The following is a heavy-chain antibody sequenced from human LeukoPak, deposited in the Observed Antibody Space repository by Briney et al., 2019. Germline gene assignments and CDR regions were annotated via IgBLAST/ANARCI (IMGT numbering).Heavy chain of an antibody. CDR1: GFTFSSNW. CDR2: INGDGRTT. CDR3: ARVHSNIVATIRAGGTFDI. J-gene: IGHJ3*02. Sequence: GGSLRLSCAASGFTFSSNWMHWVRQAPGKGLVWVSRINGDGRTTTYADSVKGRFTISRDNAKNTLYLQMNSLRAEDTAVYYCARVHSNIVATIRAGGTFDIWGQGTMVTVSS. D-gene: IGHD5-12*01. V-gene: IGHV3-74*03.